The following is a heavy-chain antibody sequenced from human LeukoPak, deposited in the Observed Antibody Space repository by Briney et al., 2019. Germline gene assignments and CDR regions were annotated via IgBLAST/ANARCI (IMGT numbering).Heavy chain of an antibody. CDR1: GVTFSSYS. V-gene: IGHV3-7*01. D-gene: IGHD3-3*01. CDR3: ARLREIPVFGVVTKSTSYFDY. CDR2: IKQDRSEK. J-gene: IGHJ4*02. Sequence: GGSLRLSCAASGVTFSSYSMNWVRQAPGKGLELVANIKQDRSEKYYVDSVKGRFTISRDNAKNSLYLQMNSLRAEDTAVYYCARLREIPVFGVVTKSTSYFDYWGQGTLVTVSP.